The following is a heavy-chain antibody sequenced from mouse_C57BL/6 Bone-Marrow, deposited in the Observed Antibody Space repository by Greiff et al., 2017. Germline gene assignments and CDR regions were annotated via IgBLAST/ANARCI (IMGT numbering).Heavy chain of an antibody. J-gene: IGHJ3*01. Sequence: LEESGPGLVKPSQSLSLTCSVTGYSITRGYYWNWIRQFPGNKLEWMGYIRYDGSNNYNPSLKKRISITRDTSKNQFFLKLSYVTTEDTATYYCARHDDDPGWFAYWGQGTLVTVSA. D-gene: IGHD2-12*01. CDR1: GYSITRGYY. V-gene: IGHV3-6*01. CDR3: ARHDDDPGWFAY. CDR2: IRYDGSN.